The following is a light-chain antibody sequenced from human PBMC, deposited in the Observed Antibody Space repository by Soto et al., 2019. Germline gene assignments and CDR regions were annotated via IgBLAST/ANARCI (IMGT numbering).Light chain of an antibody. Sequence: DIQMTQSPSTLSASVGDRVPITCRASQTISSWLAWYQQKPGKAPKLLIYKASSLESGVPSRFSGSGSGTEFTLTISSLQPDDFATYYCQQYNSYSGTFGQGTKVDI. J-gene: IGKJ1*01. V-gene: IGKV1-5*03. CDR1: QTISSW. CDR2: KAS. CDR3: QQYNSYSGT.